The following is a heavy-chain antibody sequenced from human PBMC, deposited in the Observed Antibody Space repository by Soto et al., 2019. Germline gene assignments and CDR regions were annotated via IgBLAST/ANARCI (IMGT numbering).Heavy chain of an antibody. CDR3: ARDHSSGPGDY. Sequence: ASVKVSCKASGYTFTGYYMHWVRQAPGQGLEWMGWINPNSGGTNYAQKFQGWVTMTRDTSMSTAYMELSSLRSEDTAVYYCARDHSSGPGDYWGQGTLVTVSS. V-gene: IGHV1-2*04. CDR1: GYTFTGYY. CDR2: INPNSGGT. D-gene: IGHD2-15*01. J-gene: IGHJ4*02.